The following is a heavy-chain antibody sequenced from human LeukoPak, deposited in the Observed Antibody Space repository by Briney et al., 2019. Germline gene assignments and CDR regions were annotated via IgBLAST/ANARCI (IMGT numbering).Heavy chain of an antibody. Sequence: ASVKVSCKASGYTFTGYYMHWVRQAPGQGLEWMGWINPNSGGTNYAQKFQGRVTMTRDTSISTAYMELSRLRSDDTAVYYCARARYYDFWSGPNIWGQGTMVTISS. V-gene: IGHV1-2*02. J-gene: IGHJ3*02. D-gene: IGHD3-3*01. CDR2: INPNSGGT. CDR3: ARARYYDFWSGPNI. CDR1: GYTFTGYY.